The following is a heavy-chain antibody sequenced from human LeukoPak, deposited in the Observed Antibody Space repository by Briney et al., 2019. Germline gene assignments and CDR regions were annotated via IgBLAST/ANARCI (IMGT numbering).Heavy chain of an antibody. CDR3: AKDRGFWSGYYTGPFDY. V-gene: IGHV3-9*01. Sequence: GGSLRLSCAASRFTFDDYAMHWVRQAPGKGLEWVSGISWNSGSIGYADSVKGRFTVSRDNAKNSLYLQMNSLRAEDTALYYCAKDRGFWSGYYTGPFDYWGQGTLVTVSS. J-gene: IGHJ4*02. CDR1: RFTFDDYA. CDR2: ISWNSGSI. D-gene: IGHD3-3*01.